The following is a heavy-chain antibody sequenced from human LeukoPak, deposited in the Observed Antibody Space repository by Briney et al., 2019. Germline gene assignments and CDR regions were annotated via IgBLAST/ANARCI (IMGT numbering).Heavy chain of an antibody. Sequence: ASVKVSCKASGYTFTGYYMHWVRQAPGQGLEWMGRINPNSGGTNYAQKFQGRVTMTRDTSISTAYMELSRLRSDDTAVYYCARVERITIFGVATLSWLDPWGQGTLVTVSS. CDR3: ARVERITIFGVATLSWLDP. V-gene: IGHV1-2*06. CDR2: INPNSGGT. CDR1: GYTFTGYY. J-gene: IGHJ5*02. D-gene: IGHD3-3*01.